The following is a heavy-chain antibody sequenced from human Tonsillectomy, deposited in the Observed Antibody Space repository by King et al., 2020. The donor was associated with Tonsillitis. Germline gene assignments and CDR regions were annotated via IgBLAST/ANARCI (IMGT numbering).Heavy chain of an antibody. Sequence: VQLVESGGGLVQPGGSLRLSCAASGFTFSRYSMMWVRQAPGKGLEWVSYIYSSSSTIYYADSVKGRFTISRDNTKNSLYLQMNRLRDEDTAVCYCARASREYWGQGTLVTVSS. CDR3: ARASREY. D-gene: IGHD2/OR15-2a*01. J-gene: IGHJ4*02. CDR1: GFTFSRYS. V-gene: IGHV3-48*02. CDR2: IYSSSSTI.